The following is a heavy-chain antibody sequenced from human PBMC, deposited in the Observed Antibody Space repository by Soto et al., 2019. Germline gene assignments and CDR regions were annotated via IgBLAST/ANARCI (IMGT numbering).Heavy chain of an antibody. J-gene: IGHJ6*02. D-gene: IGHD3-3*01. CDR3: AKDVLRFLEWLAFYGMDV. V-gene: IGHV3-30*18. CDR2: ISYDGSNK. CDR1: GFTFSSYG. Sequence: QVQLVESGGGVVQPGRSLRLSCAASGFTFSSYGMHWVRQAPGKGLEWVAVISYDGSNKYYADSVKGRFTISRDNSKNTXXLQRNSLRAEDTAVYYCAKDVLRFLEWLAFYGMDVWGQGTTVTVSS.